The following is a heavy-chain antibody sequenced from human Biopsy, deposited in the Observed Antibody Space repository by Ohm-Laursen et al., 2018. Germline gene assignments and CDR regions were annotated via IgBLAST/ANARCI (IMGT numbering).Heavy chain of an antibody. V-gene: IGHV1-2*02. CDR2: INPNSGVT. CDR1: GYTFTGYH. CDR3: ARDPRYGYGSYFDY. J-gene: IGHJ4*02. Sequence: SSVKVSCKASGYTFTGYHVHWVRQAPGQGLEWMGWINPNSGVTNYAQRFQGRVTMTRDTSISTAYMELSRLRSDDTAVYYCARDPRYGYGSYFDYWGQGTLVAVSS. D-gene: IGHD3-10*01.